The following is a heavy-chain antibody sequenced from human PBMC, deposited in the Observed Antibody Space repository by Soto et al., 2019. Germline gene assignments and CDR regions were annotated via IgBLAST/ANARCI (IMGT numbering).Heavy chain of an antibody. D-gene: IGHD3-9*01. J-gene: IGHJ4*02. CDR1: GSSMSNYY. CDR2: IYYSGST. Sequence: QVQLQESGPGLVKPSETLSLTCTVSGSSMSNYYWSWIRQPPEKALEWIGYIYYSGSTSYNPSLKSRVTISINTSKSQFSLKLSSVTAADTAVYYWARQTLTGYLDYWGQATLVTVSS. CDR3: ARQTLTGYLDY. V-gene: IGHV4-59*08.